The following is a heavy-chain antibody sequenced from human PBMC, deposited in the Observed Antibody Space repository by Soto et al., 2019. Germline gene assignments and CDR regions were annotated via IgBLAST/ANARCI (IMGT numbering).Heavy chain of an antibody. CDR1: GGSISSGGYY. CDR3: ARESRDDMGIRFDY. Sequence: PSETLSLTCTVSGGSISSGGYYWSWIRQHPGKGLEWIGYIYYSGSTYYNPSLKSRVTISVDTSKNQFSLKLSSVTAADTAVYYCARESRDDMGIRFDYWGQGTLVTVSS. J-gene: IGHJ4*02. V-gene: IGHV4-31*03. D-gene: IGHD3-22*01. CDR2: IYYSGST.